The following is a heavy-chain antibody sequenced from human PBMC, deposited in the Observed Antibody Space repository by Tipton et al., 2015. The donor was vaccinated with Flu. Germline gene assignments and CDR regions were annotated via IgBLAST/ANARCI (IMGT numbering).Heavy chain of an antibody. Sequence: SLRLSCTASGLTFSTYSMNWVRQAPGKGLEWLSSMSGSGDYIFHADSMKGRFTISRDNAKNSLFLQMNSLRAEDTAVYYCASGGVFTGGFDYWGQGTLVTVSS. V-gene: IGHV3-21*01. D-gene: IGHD3-10*01. CDR1: GLTFSTYS. CDR3: ASGGVFTGGFDY. J-gene: IGHJ4*02. CDR2: MSGSGDYI.